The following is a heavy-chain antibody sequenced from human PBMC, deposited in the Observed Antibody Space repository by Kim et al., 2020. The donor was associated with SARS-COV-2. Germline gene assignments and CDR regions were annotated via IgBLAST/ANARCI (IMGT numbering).Heavy chain of an antibody. V-gene: IGHV1-69*13. J-gene: IGHJ5*02. CDR2: IIPIFGTA. D-gene: IGHD6-13*01. CDR3: ARDPKPGIAAAGTPWEKNWFDP. Sequence: SVKVSCKASGGTFSSYAISWVRQAPGQGLEWMGGIIPIFGTANYAQKFQGRVTITADESTSTAYMELSSLRSEDTAVYYCARDPKPGIAAAGTPWEKNWFDPWGQGTLVTVSS. CDR1: GGTFSSYA.